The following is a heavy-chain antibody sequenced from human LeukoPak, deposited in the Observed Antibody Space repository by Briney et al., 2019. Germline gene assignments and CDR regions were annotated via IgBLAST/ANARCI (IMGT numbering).Heavy chain of an antibody. D-gene: IGHD1-26*01. J-gene: IGHJ4*02. CDR1: GGSITNTKYY. V-gene: IGHV4-39*07. Sequence: TSETLSRTCTLSGGSITNTKYYWGWIRQPPGKGLEWIGSIYYTGSTYYNPSLKSRVTISVDTSKNQFSLNLSSVTAADTAVYYCARSGGSGFQLDSWGQGTLVTVSS. CDR3: ARSGGSGFQLDS. CDR2: IYYTGST.